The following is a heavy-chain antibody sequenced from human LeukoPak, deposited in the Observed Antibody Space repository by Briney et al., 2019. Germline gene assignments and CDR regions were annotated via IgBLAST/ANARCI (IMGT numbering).Heavy chain of an antibody. J-gene: IGHJ6*03. V-gene: IGHV1-2*02. CDR3: AREASTVTIPYYYYYMDV. CDR1: GYTFTDYY. CDR2: INPNSGGT. Sequence: ASVKVSCKASGYTFTDYYIHWVRQAPGQGLEWMGWINPNSGGTNYAQRFQGRVTMTRDTSISTAYMELSRLRSDDTAVYYCAREASTVTIPYYYYYMDVWGKGTTVTISS. D-gene: IGHD4-17*01.